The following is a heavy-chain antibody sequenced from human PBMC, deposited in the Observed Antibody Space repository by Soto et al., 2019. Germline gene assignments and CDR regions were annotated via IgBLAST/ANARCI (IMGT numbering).Heavy chain of an antibody. V-gene: IGHV3-23*01. Sequence: GGSLRLSCAASGFTFSSYAMSWVRQAPGKGLEWVSAISGSGGSTYYADSVKGRFTISRDNSKNPLYLQMNSLRAEDTAVYYCAKDPYSGSYYYFDYWGQGTLVTVSS. CDR3: AKDPYSGSYYYFDY. CDR2: ISGSGGST. CDR1: GFTFSSYA. J-gene: IGHJ4*02. D-gene: IGHD1-26*01.